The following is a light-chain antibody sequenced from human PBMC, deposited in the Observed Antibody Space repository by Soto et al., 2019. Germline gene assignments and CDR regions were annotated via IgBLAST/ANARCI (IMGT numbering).Light chain of an antibody. CDR3: QQYNNWPPT. J-gene: IGKJ1*01. CDR2: GAS. Sequence: EIVMTQSPATLSVSPGERATLSCRASQSVNSNLAWYQQKPGQAPRLLFYGASTRATGIPARFSGSGSGTEFTLTISSLQSEDFAVYYCQQYNNWPPTFGQGTKVEIK. CDR1: QSVNSN. V-gene: IGKV3-15*01.